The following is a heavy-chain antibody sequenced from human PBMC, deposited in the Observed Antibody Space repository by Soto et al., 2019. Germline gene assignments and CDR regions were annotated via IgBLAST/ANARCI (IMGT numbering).Heavy chain of an antibody. J-gene: IGHJ4*02. V-gene: IGHV3-21*01. CDR1: GFSFSRHS. Sequence: GGSLRLSCAASGFSFSRHSMNWVRQAPGKGLEWVSSISPTSEYIYHADSVKGRFTISRDNAKNSLYLQMDSLRAEDTAVYYCAKDRFDYWGQGTLVTVSS. CDR2: ISPTSEYI. CDR3: AKDRFDY.